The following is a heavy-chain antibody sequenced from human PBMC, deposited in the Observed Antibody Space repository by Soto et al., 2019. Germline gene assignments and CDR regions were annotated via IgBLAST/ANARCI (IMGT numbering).Heavy chain of an antibody. CDR3: ASGGNSLNAFDI. V-gene: IGHV4-39*07. CDR2: IYYSGST. D-gene: IGHD2-21*02. CDR1: GGSISSSSYY. J-gene: IGHJ3*02. Sequence: SETLSLTCTVSGGSISSSSYYWGWIRQPPGKGLEWIGSIYYSGSTYYNPSLKSRVTISVDTSKNQFSLKLSSVTAADTAVYYCASGGNSLNAFDIWGQGTMVTVSS.